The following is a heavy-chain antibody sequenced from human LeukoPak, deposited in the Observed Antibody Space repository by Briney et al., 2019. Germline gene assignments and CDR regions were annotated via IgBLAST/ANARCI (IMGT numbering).Heavy chain of an antibody. CDR1: GYSFSNYA. J-gene: IGHJ6*03. CDR3: ARERGYRYCSSTSCYYSYYYYYMDV. Sequence: APVKVSCKASGYSFSNYAINWVRQAPGQGLEWMGWINPNSGGTNYAQKFQGRVTMTRDTSISTAYMELSRLRSDDTAVYYCARERGYRYCSSTSCYYSYYYYYMDVWGKGTTVTVSS. CDR2: INPNSGGT. V-gene: IGHV1-2*02. D-gene: IGHD2-2*01.